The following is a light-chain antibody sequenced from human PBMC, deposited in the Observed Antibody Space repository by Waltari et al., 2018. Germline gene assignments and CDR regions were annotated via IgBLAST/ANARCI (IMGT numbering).Light chain of an antibody. V-gene: IGLV2-23*02. Sequence: QSALTQPASVSGSPGQSITISCTGTSSDVGSFNLVSWYQQHPNKAPKLMIYQVSKRPSGLPNRFSGSKSGNTASLTISGLQAEDEAEYYCCSYGGSSTFVIFGGGTKLTVL. J-gene: IGLJ2*01. CDR3: CSYGGSSTFVI. CDR2: QVS. CDR1: SSDVGSFNL.